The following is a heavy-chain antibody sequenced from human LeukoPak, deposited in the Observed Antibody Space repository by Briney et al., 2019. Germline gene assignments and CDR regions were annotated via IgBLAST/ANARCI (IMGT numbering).Heavy chain of an antibody. CDR1: GFTFSSYS. Sequence: GGSLRLSCAASGFTFSSYSMTWVRQAPGKGLEWVSSISIISSYIYYADALKGRFTISRDNAKNSLYLQMNSLRAEDTAVYYCAGRDIVAGDYWGQGTLVTVSS. CDR3: AGRDIVAGDY. D-gene: IGHD5-12*01. J-gene: IGHJ4*02. V-gene: IGHV3-21*01. CDR2: ISIISSYI.